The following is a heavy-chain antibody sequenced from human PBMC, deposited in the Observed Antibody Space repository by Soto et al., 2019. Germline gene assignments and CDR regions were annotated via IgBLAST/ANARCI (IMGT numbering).Heavy chain of an antibody. J-gene: IGHJ4*02. V-gene: IGHV3-30-3*01. CDR1: VFTFSNYA. CDR2: ISYDGSNK. D-gene: IGHD2-15*01. CDR3: ARDLEFGGYCSGGSCYPAN. Sequence: GSLRLSCAASVFTFSNYAMHWVRQAPGKGLEWVAVISYDGSNKYYADSVKGRFTISRDNSKNTLYLQMNSLRAEDTAVYYCARDLEFGGYCSGGSCYPANWGQGTPVTVSS.